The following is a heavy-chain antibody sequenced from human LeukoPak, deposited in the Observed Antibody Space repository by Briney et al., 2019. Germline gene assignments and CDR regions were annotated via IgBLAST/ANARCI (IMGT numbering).Heavy chain of an antibody. CDR1: GFTVSSNY. Sequence: GGSLRLSCAASGFTVSSNYMSWVRQAPGKGLEWVSVIYSGGSTYYADSVKGRFTISRHNSKNTVYLQMSGLRAEDTAVYYCARSKSGWFPFDYWGQGTLVTVSS. J-gene: IGHJ4*02. V-gene: IGHV3-53*04. CDR2: IYSGGST. CDR3: ARSKSGWFPFDY. D-gene: IGHD6-19*01.